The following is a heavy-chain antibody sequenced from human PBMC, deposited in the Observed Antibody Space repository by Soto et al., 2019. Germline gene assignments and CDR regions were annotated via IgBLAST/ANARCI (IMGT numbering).Heavy chain of an antibody. V-gene: IGHV3-23*01. D-gene: IGHD2-2*02. CDR3: AKEAEENEQVPIPGDN. CDR2: ISGSGTMK. J-gene: IGHJ4*02. Sequence: GSLRLSCAASGFTFRNHAMTWVRQAPGKGLEWVSGISGSGTMKYYADSVRGHLTISRENAKNTLHLQMDNLRVEDTAVYYCAKEAEENEQVPIPGDNWGQGTLVTVSS. CDR1: GFTFRNHA.